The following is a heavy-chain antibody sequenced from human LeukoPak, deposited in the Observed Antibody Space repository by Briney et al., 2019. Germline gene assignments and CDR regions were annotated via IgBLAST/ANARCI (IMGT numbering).Heavy chain of an antibody. CDR1: XAG. J-gene: IGHJ3*02. CDR2: TYYRCNLYK. V-gene: IGHV6-1*01. Sequence: XAGWNWXXXSPSRGLEWVVRTYYRCNLYKDYAGAVKNRITINPDTCKHQFSLQLNSVTPEDTAVYYCARGGFNAFDIWAQGTMVTVSA. CDR3: ARGGFNAFDI.